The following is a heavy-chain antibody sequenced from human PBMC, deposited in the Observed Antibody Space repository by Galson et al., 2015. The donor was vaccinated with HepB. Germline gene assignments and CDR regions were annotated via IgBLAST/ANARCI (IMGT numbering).Heavy chain of an antibody. Sequence: SLRLSCAASGFSVSRSYMTWVRQTPGKWLEWVSVIYTGGNTDYADSVKGRFTNSRDTSKNTLNLQMNSLRVEDTALYYCAKGYSSSWYSGLGDWGQGTLVTVSS. CDR1: GFSVSRSY. D-gene: IGHD6-13*01. J-gene: IGHJ4*02. CDR2: IYTGGNT. V-gene: IGHV3-53*01. CDR3: AKGYSSSWYSGLGD.